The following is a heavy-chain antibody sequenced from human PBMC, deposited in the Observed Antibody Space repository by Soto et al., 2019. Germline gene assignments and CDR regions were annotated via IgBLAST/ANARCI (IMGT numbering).Heavy chain of an antibody. Sequence: GGSLRLSCAASGFTFSSYAMHWVRQAPGKGLEWVAVISYDGSNKYYADSVKGRFTISRDNSKNTLYLQMNSLRAEDTAVYYCASGNSNYDILTGYYYYYGMDVWGQGTTVTVSS. CDR3: ASGNSNYDILTGYYYYYGMDV. V-gene: IGHV3-30-3*01. D-gene: IGHD3-9*01. CDR1: GFTFSSYA. J-gene: IGHJ6*02. CDR2: ISYDGSNK.